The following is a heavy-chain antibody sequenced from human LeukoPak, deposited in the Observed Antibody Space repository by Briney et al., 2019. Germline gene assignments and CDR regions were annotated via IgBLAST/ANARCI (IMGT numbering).Heavy chain of an antibody. J-gene: IGHJ6*03. V-gene: IGHV1-69-2*01. Sequence: GATVKVSCKASGYTFTDYYMHWLQQAPGKGLEWMGRVDPADGEVAYAEKFQGRVTITADPSRATAYMELASLRSEDTAMYYCARVDYYYYYMDVWGKGTTVTVSS. CDR2: VDPADGEV. CDR1: GYTFTDYY. CDR3: ARVDYYYYYMDV. D-gene: IGHD2-2*03.